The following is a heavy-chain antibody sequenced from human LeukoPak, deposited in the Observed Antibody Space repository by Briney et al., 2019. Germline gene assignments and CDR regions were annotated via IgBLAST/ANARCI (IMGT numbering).Heavy chain of an antibody. CDR3: ARGNRGGDMDV. J-gene: IGHJ6*03. V-gene: IGHV1-18*01. D-gene: IGHD1-14*01. CDR2: ISTDNGNR. CDR1: GYTFTWFG. Sequence: ASVKVSCKTSGYTFTWFGINWVGQAPGQGPEWMGWISTDNGNRNYAQKFQGRVTMTTDTSTRTVYMELRSLKSDDTAVYYCARGNRGGDMDVWGKGTTVIVSS.